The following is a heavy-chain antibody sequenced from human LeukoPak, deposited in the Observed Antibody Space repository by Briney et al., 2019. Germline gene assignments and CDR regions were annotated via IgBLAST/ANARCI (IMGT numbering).Heavy chain of an antibody. Sequence: PGGSLRLSCAASGFTFSSYSMNWVRQAPGKGLEWVSSISSSSSYIYYAGSVKGRFTISRDNAKNSLYLQMNSLRAEDTAVYYCARSQHSSGWYASFYYWGQGTLVTVSS. CDR1: GFTFSSYS. V-gene: IGHV3-21*01. CDR3: ARSQHSSGWYASFYY. CDR2: ISSSSSYI. J-gene: IGHJ4*02. D-gene: IGHD6-19*01.